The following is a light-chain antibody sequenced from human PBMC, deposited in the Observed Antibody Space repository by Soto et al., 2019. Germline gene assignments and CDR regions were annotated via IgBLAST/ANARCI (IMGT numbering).Light chain of an antibody. CDR2: DAS. Sequence: EIVLTQSPATLSLSPGERATLSCRASQSVSSYLAWYQQKPGQAPRLLIYDASNSATGIPARFSGSGSGTDFTLTISSLEPEDFAVYYCQQRSNWRGTFGPGTKVDIK. CDR3: QQRSNWRGT. V-gene: IGKV3-11*01. CDR1: QSVSSY. J-gene: IGKJ3*01.